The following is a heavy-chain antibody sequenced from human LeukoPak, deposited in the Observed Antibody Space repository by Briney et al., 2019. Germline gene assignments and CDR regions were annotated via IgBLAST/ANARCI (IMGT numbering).Heavy chain of an antibody. V-gene: IGHV1-46*01. CDR2: INPSGGST. Sequence: ASVTVSCKASGYTFTSYYMHWVRQAPGQGLEWMGIINPSGGSTSYAQKFQGRVTMTRDTSTSTVYMELGSLRSEDTAVYYCARDLRGYSYYYGMDVWGQGTTVTVSS. CDR1: GYTFTSYY. D-gene: IGHD5-12*01. J-gene: IGHJ6*02. CDR3: ARDLRGYSYYYGMDV.